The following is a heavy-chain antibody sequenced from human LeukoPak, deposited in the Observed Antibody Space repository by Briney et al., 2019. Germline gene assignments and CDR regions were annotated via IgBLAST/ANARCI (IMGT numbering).Heavy chain of an antibody. D-gene: IGHD3-3*01. J-gene: IGHJ4*02. CDR2: ISSSSSYI. CDR1: GFTFSSYS. CDR3: ARDSSPQLHYDFWSGYSYEYYFDY. V-gene: IGHV3-21*01. Sequence: GGSLRLSCAASGFTFSSYSMNWVRQAPGKGLEWVSSISSSSSYIYYADSVKGRFTISRDDAKNSLYLQMNSLRAEDTAVYYCARDSSPQLHYDFWSGYSYEYYFDYWGQGTLVTVSS.